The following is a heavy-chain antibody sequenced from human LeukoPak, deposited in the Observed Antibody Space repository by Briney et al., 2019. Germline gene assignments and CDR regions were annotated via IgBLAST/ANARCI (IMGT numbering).Heavy chain of an antibody. V-gene: IGHV4-30-2*01. CDR1: GGSISSGGYS. CDR3: ASLRWIQLWTSFDY. J-gene: IGHJ4*02. Sequence: SETLSLTCAVSGGSISSGGYSWSWIRQPPGKGLEWIGYIYHSGSTNYNPSLKSRVTISVDTSKNQFSLKLSSVTAADTAVYYCASLRWIQLWTSFDYWGQGTLVTVSS. CDR2: IYHSGST. D-gene: IGHD5-18*01.